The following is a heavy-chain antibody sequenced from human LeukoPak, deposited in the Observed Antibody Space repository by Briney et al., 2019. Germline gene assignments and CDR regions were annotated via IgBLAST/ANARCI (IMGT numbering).Heavy chain of an antibody. J-gene: IGHJ4*02. V-gene: IGHV4-34*01. CDR2: INHSGST. Sequence: SETLSFTCAVYGGSFSGYYWSWIRQPPGKGLEWIGEINHSGSTNYNPSLKSRVTISVDTSKNQFSLKLSSVTAADTAVYYCARVRRHHSSGWHHYFDYRGQGTLVTVSS. CDR3: ARVRRHHSSGWHHYFDY. D-gene: IGHD6-19*01. CDR1: GGSFSGYY.